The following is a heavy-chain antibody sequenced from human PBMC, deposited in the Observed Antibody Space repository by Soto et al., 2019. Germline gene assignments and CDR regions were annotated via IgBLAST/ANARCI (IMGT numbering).Heavy chain of an antibody. V-gene: IGHV3-48*04. J-gene: IGHJ4*02. CDR1: GFTFSSYA. CDR2: ISTSGSTV. CDR3: AKDPTEKYSSGYFDY. D-gene: IGHD6-19*01. Sequence: GVSLRLSCAASGFTFSSYAMSWVRQAPGKGLEWVSYISTSGSTVYYADSVKGRFTISRDNTRNSLYLQMNSLRAEDTAVYYCAKDPTEKYSSGYFDYWGQGTLVTVSS.